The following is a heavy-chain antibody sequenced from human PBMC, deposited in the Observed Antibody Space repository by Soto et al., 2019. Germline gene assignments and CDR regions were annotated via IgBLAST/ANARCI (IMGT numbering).Heavy chain of an antibody. J-gene: IGHJ4*02. D-gene: IGHD3-22*01. V-gene: IGHV1-3*01. CDR3: ARRSSTYYEY. Sequence: ASVKVSCKASVYTFTSYAIHWVRQATGQRLEWMGWINAGNGNTKYSQKFQGRVTITRDTSASTAYMELSSLRSEDTAVYYCARRSSTYYEYWGQGTLVTVSS. CDR2: INAGNGNT. CDR1: VYTFTSYA.